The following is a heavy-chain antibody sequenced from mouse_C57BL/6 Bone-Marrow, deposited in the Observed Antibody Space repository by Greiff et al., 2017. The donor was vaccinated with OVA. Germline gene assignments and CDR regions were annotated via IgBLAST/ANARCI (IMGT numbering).Heavy chain of an antibody. D-gene: IGHD1-1*01. V-gene: IGHV1-81*01. CDR2: IYPRSGNT. CDR1: GYTFTSYG. Sequence: QVQLQQSGAELARPGASVKLSCKASGYTFTSYGISWVKQRTGQGLEWIGEIYPRSGNTYYNEKFKGKATLTAEKASSTAYMELRSLTSEDSAVYVCARDGSSRRHYFDYWGQGTTLTVSS. J-gene: IGHJ2*01. CDR3: ARDGSSRRHYFDY.